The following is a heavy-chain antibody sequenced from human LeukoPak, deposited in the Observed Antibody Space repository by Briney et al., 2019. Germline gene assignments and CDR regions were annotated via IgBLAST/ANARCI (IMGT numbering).Heavy chain of an antibody. CDR2: IIPIFGTA. J-gene: IGHJ5*02. V-gene: IGHV1-69*13. CDR3: ARDVTMVRGARYRPYKWFDP. CDR1: GYTFTSYD. Sequence: SVKVSCKASGYTFTSYDINWVRQATGQGLEWMGGIIPIFGTANYAQKFQGRVTISADESTSTVYMELSSLRSEDTAVYYCARDVTMVRGARYRPYKWFDPWGQGTLVTVSS. D-gene: IGHD3-10*01.